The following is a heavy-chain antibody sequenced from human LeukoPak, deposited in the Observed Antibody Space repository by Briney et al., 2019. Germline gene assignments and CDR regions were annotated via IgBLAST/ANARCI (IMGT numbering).Heavy chain of an antibody. Sequence: PGGSLRLSCAASGFTFSGYAMSWVRQAPGKGLEWVSSLSGSGGSPNYANSVKGRFTISRDNSKNTLYLQMNSLRAEDTAVYYCANALGGGNTWYYFDCWGQGTLVTVSS. V-gene: IGHV3-23*01. D-gene: IGHD6-13*01. J-gene: IGHJ4*02. CDR3: ANALGGGNTWYYFDC. CDR1: GFTFSGYA. CDR2: LSGSGGSP.